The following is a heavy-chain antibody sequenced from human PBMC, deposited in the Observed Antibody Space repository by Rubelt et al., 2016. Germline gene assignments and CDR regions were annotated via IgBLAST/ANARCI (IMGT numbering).Heavy chain of an antibody. CDR2: LYSSGTT. Sequence: QVQLRESGPGLVKPAETLSLTCTVSGGSISSTTYYWAWIRQPPGKALEWIGNLYSSGTTDYNSSLKSRVTISVDTSNNHITLKRTSVTAADTAVDYCARQGGWELPGVRDYWGQGTLVTVSS. V-gene: IGHV4-39*01. D-gene: IGHD1-26*01. CDR3: ARQGGWELPGVRDY. J-gene: IGHJ4*02. CDR1: GGSISSTTYY.